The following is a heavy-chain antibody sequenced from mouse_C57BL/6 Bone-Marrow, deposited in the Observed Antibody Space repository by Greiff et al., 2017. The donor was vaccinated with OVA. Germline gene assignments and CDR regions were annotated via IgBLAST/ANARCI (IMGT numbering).Heavy chain of an antibody. CDR1: GYTFTSYW. CDR2: IDPNSGGT. D-gene: IGHD2-3*01. J-gene: IGHJ2*01. Sequence: VKLQQPGAELVKPGASVKLSCKASGYTFTSYWMHWVKQRPGRGLEWIGRIDPNSGGTKYNEKFKSKATLTVDKPSSTAYMQLSSLTSEDSAVYYCASEGMGRWLLGPFDYWGQGTTLTVSS. V-gene: IGHV1-72*01. CDR3: ASEGMGRWLLGPFDY.